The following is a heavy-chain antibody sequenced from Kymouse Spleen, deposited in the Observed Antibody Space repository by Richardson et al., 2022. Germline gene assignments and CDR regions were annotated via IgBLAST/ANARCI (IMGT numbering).Heavy chain of an antibody. CDR3: ARGGVGATRDYYGMDV. J-gene: IGHJ6*02. CDR1: GGSFSGYY. CDR2: INHSGST. Sequence: QVQLQQWGAGLLKPSETLSLTCAVYGGSFSGYYWSWIRQPPGKGLEWIGEINHSGSTNYNPSLKSRVTISVDTSKNQFSLKLSSVTAADTAVYYCARGGVGATRDYYGMDVWGQGTTVTVSS. D-gene: IGHD1-26*01. V-gene: IGHV4-34*01.